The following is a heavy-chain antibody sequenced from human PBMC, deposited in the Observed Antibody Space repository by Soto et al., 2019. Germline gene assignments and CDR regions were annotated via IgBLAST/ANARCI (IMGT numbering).Heavy chain of an antibody. CDR2: IYSGGST. CDR3: ARGSSSYYYYGMDV. Sequence: QTGGSLRLSCAASGFTVSSNYMSWVRQAPGKGLEWVSVIYSGGSTCYADSVKGRFTISRDNSKNTLYLQMNSLRAEDTAVYYCARGSSSYYYYGMDVWGQGTTVTVSS. CDR1: GFTVSSNY. V-gene: IGHV3-53*01. J-gene: IGHJ6*02. D-gene: IGHD6-13*01.